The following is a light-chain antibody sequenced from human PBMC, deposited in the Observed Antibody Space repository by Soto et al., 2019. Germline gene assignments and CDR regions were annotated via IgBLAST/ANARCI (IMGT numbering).Light chain of an antibody. CDR3: TSYSSSSPVL. J-gene: IGLJ2*01. V-gene: IGLV2-14*01. CDR2: EVS. Sequence: QSALTQPASVSGSPEQSITISCTGTSSDVGGYNYVSWYQQHPGKAPKLMIYEVSNRPSGVSNRFSGSKSGNTASLTISGLQAEDEADYYCTSYSSSSPVLFGGGTKLTVL. CDR1: SSDVGGYNY.